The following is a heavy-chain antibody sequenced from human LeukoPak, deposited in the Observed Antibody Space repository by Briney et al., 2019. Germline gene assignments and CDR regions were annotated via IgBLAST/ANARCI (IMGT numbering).Heavy chain of an antibody. J-gene: IGHJ3*02. CDR1: GGSIINYY. CDR3: GRVNAMVRGITQAFDI. CDR2: IYTSGST. Sequence: SETLSLPCTVSGGSIINYYWIWIRQPPGKGLEWIGRIYTSGSTNYNPSLKSRVTMSIDTSKNQFSLQLSSVTAADTAVYYCGRVNAMVRGITQAFDIWGQGTLITVSS. D-gene: IGHD3-10*01. V-gene: IGHV4-4*07.